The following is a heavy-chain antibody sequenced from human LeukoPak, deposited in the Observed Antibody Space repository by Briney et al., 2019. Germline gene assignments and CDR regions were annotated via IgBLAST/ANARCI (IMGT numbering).Heavy chain of an antibody. J-gene: IGHJ5*02. D-gene: IGHD6-19*01. CDR2: IYYSGST. CDR1: GGSINNNNYY. CDR3: ARAFSSGWADPFDP. Sequence: SETLSLTCTVSGGSINNNNYYWGWIRQPPGKGLEWIGSIYYSGSTYYNPSLKSRVTISVDTSKNQFSLKLSSVTAADTAVYYCARAFSSGWADPFDPWGQGTLVTVSS. V-gene: IGHV4-39*07.